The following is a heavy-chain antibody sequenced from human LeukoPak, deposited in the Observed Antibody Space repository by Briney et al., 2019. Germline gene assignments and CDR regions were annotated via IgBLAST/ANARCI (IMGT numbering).Heavy chain of an antibody. Sequence: SETLSLTCTVSGGSISSYYWSWIRQPPGKGLEWIGEINHSGSTNYNPSLKSRVTISVDTSKNQFSLKLSSVTAADTAVYYCARTRGYSYGPNDYWGQGTLVTVSS. CDR3: ARTRGYSYGPNDY. V-gene: IGHV4-34*01. D-gene: IGHD5-18*01. CDR2: INHSGST. J-gene: IGHJ4*02. CDR1: GGSISSYY.